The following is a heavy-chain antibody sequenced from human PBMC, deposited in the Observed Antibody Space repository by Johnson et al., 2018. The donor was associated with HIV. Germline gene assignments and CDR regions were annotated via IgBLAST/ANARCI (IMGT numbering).Heavy chain of an antibody. CDR2: IAHDGSIK. CDR1: GFTFSNYG. J-gene: IGHJ3*01. V-gene: IGHV3-30*02. CDR3: AKDDKVGVWYSDAFDV. D-gene: IGHD6-19*01. Sequence: VQLVESGGGVVHPGGSLRLSCEASGFTFSNYGMHWVRQAPGKGLEWVAFIAHDGSIKHYADSVKGRFTMSRDNSKNSLYVQMNSLRPEDTAVYYCAKDDKVGVWYSDAFDVWGQGTMVTVSS.